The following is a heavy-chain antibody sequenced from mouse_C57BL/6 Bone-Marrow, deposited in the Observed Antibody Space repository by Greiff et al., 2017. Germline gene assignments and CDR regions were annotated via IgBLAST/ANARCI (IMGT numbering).Heavy chain of an antibody. D-gene: IGHD1-1*01. Sequence: QVQLKASGAELAKPGASVKLSCKASGYTFTSYWMHWVKQRPGQGLEWIGYINPSSGYTKYNQKFKDKATVTADKSSSRAYIQLSSLTYEDSAVYYCARGKLISTVVDYWGQGTTLTVSS. J-gene: IGHJ2*01. V-gene: IGHV1-7*01. CDR3: ARGKLISTVVDY. CDR1: GYTFTSYW. CDR2: INPSSGYT.